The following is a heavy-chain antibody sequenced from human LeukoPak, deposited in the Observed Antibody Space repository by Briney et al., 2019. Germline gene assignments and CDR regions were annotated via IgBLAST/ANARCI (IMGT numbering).Heavy chain of an antibody. Sequence: PSETLSLTCAVSGYSISSGYYWGWIRQPPGQGLEWIGSVYHSGSTYYNPSLKSRVTISADTSENQFSLKLSSVTAAGTAVYYCARRGGSSFYFDYWGQGTLATVSS. D-gene: IGHD2-15*01. CDR1: GYSISSGYY. CDR3: ARRGGSSFYFDY. V-gene: IGHV4-38-2*01. CDR2: VYHSGST. J-gene: IGHJ4*02.